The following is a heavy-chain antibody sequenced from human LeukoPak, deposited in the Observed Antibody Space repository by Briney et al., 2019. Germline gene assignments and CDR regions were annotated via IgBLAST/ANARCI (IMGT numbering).Heavy chain of an antibody. CDR2: IYYSGST. CDR1: GGSISRYY. J-gene: IGHJ5*02. Sequence: KPSETLSLTCTVSGGSISRYYWSWIRQPPGKGLEWIGYIYYSGSTNYNPSLKSRVTMSVDTSKNQFSLKLSSVTAADTAVYYCARDGEGYCSSTSCYWWFDPWGQGTLVTVSS. CDR3: ARDGEGYCSSTSCYWWFDP. D-gene: IGHD2-2*01. V-gene: IGHV4-59*12.